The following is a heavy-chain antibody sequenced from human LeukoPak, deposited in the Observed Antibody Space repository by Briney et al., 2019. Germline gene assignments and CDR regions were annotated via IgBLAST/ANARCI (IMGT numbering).Heavy chain of an antibody. V-gene: IGHV4-59*11. CDR3: ARHLGDFGSGSYLGWFDP. CDR1: GGSISNHY. CDR2: IYYSGST. D-gene: IGHD3-10*01. Sequence: SETLSLTCTVSGGSISNHYWTWIRRPPGKGLEWIGHIYYSGSTTYNPSLRSRVTISVDTSKNQFSLKLSSVTPADTAAYYCARHLGDFGSGSYLGWFDPWGQGTLVTVSS. J-gene: IGHJ5*02.